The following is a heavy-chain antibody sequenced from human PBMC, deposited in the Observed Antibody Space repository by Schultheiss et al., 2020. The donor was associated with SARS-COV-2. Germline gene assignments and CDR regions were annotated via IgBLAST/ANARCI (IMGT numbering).Heavy chain of an antibody. V-gene: IGHV3-21*05. CDR2: ISGSSTAI. CDR3: ARGVYGDYFDY. Sequence: GESLKISCAASGFTFSSYSMNWVRQAPGKGLEWVSYISGSSTAIHYADSVKGRFTISRDNAKNSLYLQMNSLRAEDTAVYYCARGVYGDYFDYWGQGTLVTVSS. D-gene: IGHD4-17*01. J-gene: IGHJ4*02. CDR1: GFTFSSYS.